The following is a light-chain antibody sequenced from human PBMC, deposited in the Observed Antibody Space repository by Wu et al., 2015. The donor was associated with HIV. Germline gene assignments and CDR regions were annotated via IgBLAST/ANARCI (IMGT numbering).Light chain of an antibody. V-gene: IGKV1-12*01. Sequence: DIQMTQFPPFVSASVGDTVVIFCRASRDIGYSLAWYHQRPNAAPQLLIYDASRLQSGVPSRLIGSGSETNFILTITRLQPEDLGFYYCQHGHGFPQTFGRGTKV. CDR3: QHGHGFPQT. J-gene: IGKJ2*01. CDR1: RDIGYS. CDR2: DAS.